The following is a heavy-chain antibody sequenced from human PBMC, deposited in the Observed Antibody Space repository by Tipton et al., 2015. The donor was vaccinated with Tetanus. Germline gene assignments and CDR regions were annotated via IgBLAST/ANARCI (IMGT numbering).Heavy chain of an antibody. J-gene: IGHJ6*04. CDR3: AKEALGVLNL. CDR1: GFTVGNNY. Sequence: AVSGFTVGNNYMSWVRQAPGKGLEWVSLIYSVGSTNYADSVKGRFTISRGNSKNTLSLQLNSLRADDTAIYYCAKEALGVLNLWGKGTTVIVPS. D-gene: IGHD1-14*01. V-gene: IGHV3-53*01. CDR2: IYSVGST.